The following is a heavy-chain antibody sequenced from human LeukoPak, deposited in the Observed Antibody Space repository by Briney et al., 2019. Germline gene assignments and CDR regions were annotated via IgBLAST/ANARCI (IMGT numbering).Heavy chain of an antibody. V-gene: IGHV3-23*01. Sequence: PGGSLRLSCAASGFTFNGYAMSWLRQAPGTGLEWVSAISGDAANTFYAESVKGRFTISKDNLKNILYLQMNSLRAEDTAVYYCARDLTVCAFDIWGQGTMVTVSS. CDR2: ISGDAANT. D-gene: IGHD4-17*01. CDR3: ARDLTVCAFDI. CDR1: GFTFNGYA. J-gene: IGHJ3*02.